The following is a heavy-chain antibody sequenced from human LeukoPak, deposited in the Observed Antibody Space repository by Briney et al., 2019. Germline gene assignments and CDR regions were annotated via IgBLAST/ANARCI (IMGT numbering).Heavy chain of an antibody. CDR3: ARGCSSTRCYLNWFDP. Sequence: GASVKVSCKASGYTFTSYGISWVRQAPGQGLEWMGWISAYNGNTNYAQKLQGRVTMTTDTSTSTAYMELRSLRSDDTAVYYCARGCSSTRCYLNWFDPWGQGTLVTVSS. V-gene: IGHV1-18*01. CDR2: ISAYNGNT. D-gene: IGHD2-2*01. CDR1: GYTFTSYG. J-gene: IGHJ5*02.